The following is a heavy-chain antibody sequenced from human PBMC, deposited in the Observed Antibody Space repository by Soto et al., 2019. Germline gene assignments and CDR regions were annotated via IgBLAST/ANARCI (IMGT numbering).Heavy chain of an antibody. Sequence: SETLSLTCTVPGGSISSYYWSWIRQPPGKGLEWIGYIYYSGSTNYNPSLKSRVTISVDTSKNQFSLKLSSVTAADTAVYYCAREVAAYCGGDCYQNWFDPWGQGTLVTVS. J-gene: IGHJ5*02. V-gene: IGHV4-59*01. CDR2: IYYSGST. CDR1: GGSISSYY. CDR3: AREVAAYCGGDCYQNWFDP. D-gene: IGHD2-21*02.